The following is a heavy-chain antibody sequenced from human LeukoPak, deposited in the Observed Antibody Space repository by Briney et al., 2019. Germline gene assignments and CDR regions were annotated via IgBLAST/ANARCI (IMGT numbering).Heavy chain of an antibody. V-gene: IGHV4-39*01. CDR1: GGSISSSSYY. CDR2: IYYSRST. Sequence: SETLSLTCTVSGGSISSSSYYWGWIRQPPGKGLEWIGSIYYSRSTYYNPSLKSRVTISVDTSKNQFSLKLSSLTAADTAVYYCARVGDSSVVADYWGQGTLVTVSS. J-gene: IGHJ4*02. CDR3: ARVGDSSVVADY. D-gene: IGHD3-22*01.